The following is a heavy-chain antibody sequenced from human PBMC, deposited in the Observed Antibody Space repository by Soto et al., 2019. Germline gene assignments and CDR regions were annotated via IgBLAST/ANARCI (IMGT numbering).Heavy chain of an antibody. CDR3: AHPRGYGVFDAYDI. D-gene: IGHD4-17*01. V-gene: IGHV3-23*01. CDR2: LSASGGST. J-gene: IGHJ3*02. Sequence: PGGSLRLSCAASGLTFSTYAMSWVRQAPGKGLEWVSALSASGGSTYYADSVKGRFTISRDNSMNALYLQMNTLRIEDTAVYYCAHPRGYGVFDAYDIWGQGTMVTVSS. CDR1: GLTFSTYA.